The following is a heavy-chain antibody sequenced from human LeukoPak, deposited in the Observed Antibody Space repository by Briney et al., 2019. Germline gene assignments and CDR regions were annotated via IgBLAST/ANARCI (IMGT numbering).Heavy chain of an antibody. CDR1: GGSISNNNYY. V-gene: IGHV4-39*01. CDR2: IYYSGNT. Sequence: PSETLSLTCTVSGGSISNNNYYWGWIRQPPGKGLEWIGNIYYSGNTYYNPSLKSRVTISVDTSKNQFSLKLSSVTAADTAVYFCARREYYDSSGYRWGQGILVTVSS. CDR3: ARREYYDSSGYR. J-gene: IGHJ1*01. D-gene: IGHD3-22*01.